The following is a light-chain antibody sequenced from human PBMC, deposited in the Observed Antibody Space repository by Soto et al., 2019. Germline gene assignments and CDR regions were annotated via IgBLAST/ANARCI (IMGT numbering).Light chain of an antibody. CDR3: QHYNSYSEA. Sequence: DIQMTQSPSTLSGSVGDRVTITCRASQTISSGLAWYQQKRGKAPMLLNYKAFTLKSGVPSRFSGSGSGTEFTLTISSMQPDDFATYYCQHYNSYSEAFGQGTKVDIK. V-gene: IGKV1-5*03. CDR2: KAF. J-gene: IGKJ1*01. CDR1: QTISSG.